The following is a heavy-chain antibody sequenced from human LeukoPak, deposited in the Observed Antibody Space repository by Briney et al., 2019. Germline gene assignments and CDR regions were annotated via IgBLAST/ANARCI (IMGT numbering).Heavy chain of an antibody. CDR1: GGPFSSYA. CDR3: ASTRRTAMPSYYFDY. D-gene: IGHD5-18*01. V-gene: IGHV1-69*05. CDR2: IISIFGTA. Sequence: SVKVSCKASGGPFSSYAISWLRQAPGQRLEWMGGIISIFGTANYAQKFQGRVTITTDESTSTAYMELSSLRSQDTTVYYYASTRRTAMPSYYFDYWRQGSLVTVSS. J-gene: IGHJ4*02.